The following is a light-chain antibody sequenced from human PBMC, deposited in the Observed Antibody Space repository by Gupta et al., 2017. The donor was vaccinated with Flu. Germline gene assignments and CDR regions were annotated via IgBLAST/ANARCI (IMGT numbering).Light chain of an antibody. CDR3: QVWPTGTDNPVV. CDR1: NIGSKS. CDR2: DNN. V-gene: IGLV3-21*02. Sequence: SYVLTQPPSVSVAPGQTARLTCEGNNIGSKSVHWYQRRPGQAPVLVVYDNNDRPSGIPERFSASNSGNTATLTVTRVETGEEADYYCQVWPTGTDNPVVFGGGTKLTVL. J-gene: IGLJ3*02.